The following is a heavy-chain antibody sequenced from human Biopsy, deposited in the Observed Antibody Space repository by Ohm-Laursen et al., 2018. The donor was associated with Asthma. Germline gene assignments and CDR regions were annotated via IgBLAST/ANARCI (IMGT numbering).Heavy chain of an antibody. CDR2: IYSGGTS. D-gene: IGHD3-22*01. CDR3: ARGDSSNWSHYYFDY. Sequence: SLRLSCAASGFAVSRDHMFWVRQAPGKGLEWVSVIYSGGTSHTADSARGRFTISRDHSKNTLYLQMHSLIGEDTAVYYCARGDSSNWSHYYFDYWGQGTLVTVSS. V-gene: IGHV3-53*01. CDR1: GFAVSRDH. J-gene: IGHJ4*02.